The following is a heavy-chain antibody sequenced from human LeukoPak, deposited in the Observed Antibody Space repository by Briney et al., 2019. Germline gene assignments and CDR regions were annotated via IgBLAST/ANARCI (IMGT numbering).Heavy chain of an antibody. D-gene: IGHD3-3*01. CDR2: ISSSSSYI. CDR3: ARGRFLEWLLLELDY. V-gene: IGHV3-21*01. Sequence: SVGSLRLSCAASGFTFSSYSMNWVRQAPGKGLEWVSSISSSSSYIYYADSVKGRLTISRENAKNSLYLQMNSLRAEDTAVYYCARGRFLEWLLLELDYWGQGTLVTVSS. J-gene: IGHJ4*02. CDR1: GFTFSSYS.